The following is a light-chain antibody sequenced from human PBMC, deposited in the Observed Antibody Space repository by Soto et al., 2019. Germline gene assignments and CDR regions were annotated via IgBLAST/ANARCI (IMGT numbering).Light chain of an antibody. CDR1: QSVSSKY. CDR3: QQYNSYSPLT. CDR2: GTS. Sequence: EIVLTQSPGTLSLSPGERATLSCRASQSVSSKYLAWYQQKPGQAPRVLIYGTSIRASGVPERFSGGGSGTDFTLTITRLEPEDFATYYCQQYNSYSPLTFGGGTKVEIK. V-gene: IGKV3-20*01. J-gene: IGKJ4*01.